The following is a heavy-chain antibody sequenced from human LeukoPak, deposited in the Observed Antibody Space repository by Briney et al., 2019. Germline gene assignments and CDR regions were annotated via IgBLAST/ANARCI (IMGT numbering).Heavy chain of an antibody. CDR1: GYTFTSYG. CDR2: ISAYNGNT. D-gene: IGHD3-22*01. Sequence: GASVKVSCKASGYTFTSYGISWVRQAPGQGLEWMGWISAYNGNTNYAQKLQGRVTMTTDTSTSTAYMELRSLRSDDTAVYYCARGMVGYYDSSGYYHNWFDPRGQGTLVTVSS. V-gene: IGHV1-18*01. CDR3: ARGMVGYYDSSGYYHNWFDP. J-gene: IGHJ5*02.